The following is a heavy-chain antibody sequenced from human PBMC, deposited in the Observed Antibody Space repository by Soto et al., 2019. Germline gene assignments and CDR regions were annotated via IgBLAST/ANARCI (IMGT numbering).Heavy chain of an antibody. J-gene: IGHJ4*02. CDR2: VYYSGST. D-gene: IGHD1-26*01. Sequence: SETLSLTCTVSGGSVSNSYWGWIRQPPGKGLEWVAYVYYSGSTNYNPSLGSRVTISVDKSKNQFSLKMTSVTGADTAVYYCARGRSHEWELLVQYFDYWGQGTLVTVYS. V-gene: IGHV4-59*02. CDR3: ARGRSHEWELLVQYFDY. CDR1: GGSVSNSY.